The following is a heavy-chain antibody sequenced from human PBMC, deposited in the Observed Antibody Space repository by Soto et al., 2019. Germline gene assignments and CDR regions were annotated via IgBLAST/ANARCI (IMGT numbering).Heavy chain of an antibody. J-gene: IGHJ4*02. V-gene: IGHV4-59*08. Sequence: SETLSLTCTVSGGSISSYYWSWIRQPPGKGLEWIGYIYYSGSTNYNPSLKSRVTISVDTSKNQFSLKLSSVTAADTAVYYCARQPEGSRWLSYFDYWGQGTLVTVSS. CDR2: IYYSGST. CDR1: GGSISSYY. CDR3: ARQPEGSRWLSYFDY. D-gene: IGHD6-19*01.